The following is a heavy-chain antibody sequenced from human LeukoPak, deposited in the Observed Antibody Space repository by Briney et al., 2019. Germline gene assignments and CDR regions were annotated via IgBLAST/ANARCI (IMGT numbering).Heavy chain of an antibody. J-gene: IGHJ4*02. CDR2: INHGGST. D-gene: IGHD3-16*02. V-gene: IGHV4-34*01. Sequence: SETLSLTCAVYGGSFSGYYWSWIRQPPGKGLEWIGEINHGGSTNYNPSLKSRVTISVDTSKNQFSLKLSSVTAADTAVYYCARVLPTSGELSPYFDYWGQGTLVTVSS. CDR3: ARVLPTSGELSPYFDY. CDR1: GGSFSGYY.